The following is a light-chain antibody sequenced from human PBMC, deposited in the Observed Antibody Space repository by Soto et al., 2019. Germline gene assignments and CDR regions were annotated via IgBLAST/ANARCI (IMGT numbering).Light chain of an antibody. CDR3: QQRGSWYT. J-gene: IGKJ2*01. CDR1: QSVSSY. CDR2: DAS. V-gene: IGKV3-11*01. Sequence: EIVLTQSPATLSFSPGERATLYCRASQSVSSYLAWYQQKPGQAPRLLIYDASNRATGIPARFSGSGSGTDFTLTISSLEPEDFAVYYCQQRGSWYTFGQGTKLEIK.